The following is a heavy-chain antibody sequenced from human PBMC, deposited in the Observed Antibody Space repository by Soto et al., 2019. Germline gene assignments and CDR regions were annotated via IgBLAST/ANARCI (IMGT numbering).Heavy chain of an antibody. Sequence: GGSLRLSCAASGFTFSSYSMNWVRQAPGKGLEWVSYISSSSSTIYYADSVKGRFTISRDNAKNSLYLQMNSLRDEDTAVYYCAREPEYYYDSSAPVPFDYWGQGTLVTVSS. CDR3: AREPEYYYDSSAPVPFDY. V-gene: IGHV3-48*02. J-gene: IGHJ4*02. CDR1: GFTFSSYS. CDR2: ISSSSSTI. D-gene: IGHD3-22*01.